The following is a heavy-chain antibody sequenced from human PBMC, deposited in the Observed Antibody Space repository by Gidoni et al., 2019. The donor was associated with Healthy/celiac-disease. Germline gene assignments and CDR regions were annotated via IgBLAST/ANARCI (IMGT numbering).Heavy chain of an antibody. Sequence: KFQGRVTITADESTSTAYMELSSLRSEDTAVYYCASHVDTVNSLNDYWGQGTLVTVSS. CDR3: ASHVDTVNSLNDY. D-gene: IGHD5-18*01. V-gene: IGHV1-69*01. J-gene: IGHJ4*02.